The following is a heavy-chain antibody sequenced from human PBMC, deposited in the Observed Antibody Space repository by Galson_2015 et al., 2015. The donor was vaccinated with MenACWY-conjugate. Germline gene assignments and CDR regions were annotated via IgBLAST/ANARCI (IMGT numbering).Heavy chain of an antibody. J-gene: IGHJ6*02. D-gene: IGHD6-6*01. CDR1: GFTFRDYA. Sequence: SLRLSCAASGFTFRDYAMTWVRLAPGTGLEWISAISGSGANTYYADSVKGRFTISRDNSKDTVYLQLNSLRAEDTAVYYCAKTQKLIYFYYGMDVWGQGITVTVSS. CDR3: AKTQKLIYFYYGMDV. CDR2: ISGSGANT. V-gene: IGHV3-23*01.